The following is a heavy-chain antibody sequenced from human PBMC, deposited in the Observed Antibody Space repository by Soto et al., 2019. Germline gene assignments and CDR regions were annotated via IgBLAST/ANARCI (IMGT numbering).Heavy chain of an antibody. Sequence: GGSLRLSFAASGFTFSYYYMSWIRQSPGKGLEWVSYISSSSSYTNYADSVKGRFTISRDNAKNALYLQMNSLRAEDTAVYYCARDLRSGYCSSTSCHPLVGMDVWGQGTTVTVSS. CDR2: ISSSSSYT. D-gene: IGHD2-2*01. CDR1: GFTFSYYY. V-gene: IGHV3-11*06. CDR3: ARDLRSGYCSSTSCHPLVGMDV. J-gene: IGHJ6*02.